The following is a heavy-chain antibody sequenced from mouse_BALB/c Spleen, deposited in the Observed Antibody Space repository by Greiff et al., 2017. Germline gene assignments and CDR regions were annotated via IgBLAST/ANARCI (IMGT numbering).Heavy chain of an antibody. D-gene: IGHD1-1*01. V-gene: IGHV1-7*01. CDR1: GYTFTSYW. J-gene: IGHJ4*01. Sequence: VQLQQSGAELAKPGASVKMSCKASGYTFTSYWMHWVKQRPGQGLEWIGYINPSTGYTEYNQKFKDKATLTADKSSSTAYMQLSSLTSEDSAVYYCARPYYCYAMDYWGQGTSVTVSS. CDR2: INPSTGYT. CDR3: ARPYYCYAMDY.